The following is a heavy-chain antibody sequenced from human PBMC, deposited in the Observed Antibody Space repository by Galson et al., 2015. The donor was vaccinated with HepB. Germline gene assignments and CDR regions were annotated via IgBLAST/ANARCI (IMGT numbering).Heavy chain of an antibody. Sequence: SLRLSCAASGFSVSRSYMTWVRQAPGKGLEWVSVIYTGGNTDYADSVKGRFTISRDTSKNTLYLQMNSLRAEDTALYYCAREYSSSWYSGLGDWGQGTLVTVSS. CDR2: IYTGGNT. V-gene: IGHV3-53*01. D-gene: IGHD6-13*01. J-gene: IGHJ4*02. CDR3: AREYSSSWYSGLGD. CDR1: GFSVSRSY.